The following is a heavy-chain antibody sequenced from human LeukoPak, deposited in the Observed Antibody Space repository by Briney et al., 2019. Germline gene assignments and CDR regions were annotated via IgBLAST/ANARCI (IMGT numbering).Heavy chain of an antibody. CDR3: ARVYYDYVWGSYRYTTFDY. J-gene: IGHJ4*02. D-gene: IGHD3-16*02. V-gene: IGHV1-18*01. CDR1: GYTFTSYG. Sequence: ASVKVPCKASGYTFTSYGISWVRQAPGQGLEWMGWISAYNGNTNYAQKLQGRVTMTTDTSTSTAYMELRSLRSDDTAVYYCARVYYDYVWGSYRYTTFDYWGQGTLVTVSS. CDR2: ISAYNGNT.